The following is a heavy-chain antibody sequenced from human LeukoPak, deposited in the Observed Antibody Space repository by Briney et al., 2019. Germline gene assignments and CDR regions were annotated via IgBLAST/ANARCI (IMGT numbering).Heavy chain of an antibody. D-gene: IGHD2-2*02. CDR2: ISGSGGST. J-gene: IGHJ4*02. CDR1: GFTFSSYA. V-gene: IGHV3-23*01. CDR3: AKVGYCSSTSCYSHNHFGY. Sequence: GRSLRLSCAASGFTFSSYAMSWVRQAPGKGLEWVSAISGSGGSTYYADSVKGRFTISRDNSKNTLYLQMNSLRAEDTAVYYCAKVGYCSSTSCYSHNHFGYWGQGTLVTVSS.